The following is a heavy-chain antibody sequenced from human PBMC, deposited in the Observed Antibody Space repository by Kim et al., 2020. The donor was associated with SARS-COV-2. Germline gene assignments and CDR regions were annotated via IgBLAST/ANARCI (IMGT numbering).Heavy chain of an antibody. V-gene: IGHV3-21*01. D-gene: IGHD1-26*01. CDR1: GFTFSSYS. Sequence: GGSLRLSCAASGFTFSSYSMNWVRQAPGKGLEWVSSISSSSSYIYYADSVKGRFTISRDNAKNSLYLQMNSLRAEDTAVYYCARAKWELLRPFDYWGQGTLVTVSS. CDR2: ISSSSSYI. J-gene: IGHJ4*02. CDR3: ARAKWELLRPFDY.